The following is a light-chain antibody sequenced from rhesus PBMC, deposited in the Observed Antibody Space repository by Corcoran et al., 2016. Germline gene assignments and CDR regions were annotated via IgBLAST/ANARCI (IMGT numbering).Light chain of an antibody. V-gene: IGKV1-44*02. Sequence: DIQMTQSPSSLSASVGDRVTITCRASQTISSYLAWYQQKPGKVPKLLIYTTSRLESGVPSRFSGSGSGTEITLTINGLQPEDFATYYCQQHNSRPPTFGGGTKVEIK. CDR3: QQHNSRPPT. CDR1: QTISSY. J-gene: IGKJ4*01. CDR2: TTS.